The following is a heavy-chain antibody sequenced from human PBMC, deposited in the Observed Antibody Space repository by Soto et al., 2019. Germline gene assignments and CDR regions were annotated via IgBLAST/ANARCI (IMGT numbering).Heavy chain of an antibody. CDR2: ISSSGSTI. CDR1: GFTFSSYE. Sequence: GGSLILSCAASGFTFSSYEMNWVRQAPGKGLEWVSYISSSGSTIYYADSVKGRFTISRDNAKNSLYLQMNSLRAEDTAVYYCARDNAALLWFGELLSNYYYYGMDVWGQGTTVTVSS. CDR3: ARDNAALLWFGELLSNYYYYGMDV. J-gene: IGHJ6*02. D-gene: IGHD3-10*01. V-gene: IGHV3-48*03.